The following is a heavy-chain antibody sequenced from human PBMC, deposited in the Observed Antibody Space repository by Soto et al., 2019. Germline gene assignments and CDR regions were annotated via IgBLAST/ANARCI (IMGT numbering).Heavy chain of an antibody. V-gene: IGHV3-21*01. J-gene: IGHJ4*02. CDR3: ATQMDYNILTGYRPFDY. Sequence: GGSLRLSCAVSGFTFSSYSMNWVRQAPGKGLEWVSSISSGNSYIYYADSVRGRFTVSRDNAKSSLYLQMNSLRAEDTAVYYCATQMDYNILTGYRPFDYWGQGTLVTVSS. D-gene: IGHD3-9*01. CDR1: GFTFSSYS. CDR2: ISSGNSYI.